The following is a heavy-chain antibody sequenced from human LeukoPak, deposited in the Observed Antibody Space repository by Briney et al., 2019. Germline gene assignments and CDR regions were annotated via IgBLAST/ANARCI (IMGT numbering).Heavy chain of an antibody. Sequence: SETLSLTCTVSGGSISNYYWSWIRQPPGKRQEWVGYIFYSGSTKYNPSLKSRVTIPVDTSKNQFSLKLSSVTAADTAVYYCARSVGSERDFDYWGQGTLVTVSS. J-gene: IGHJ4*02. V-gene: IGHV4-59*01. CDR2: IFYSGST. D-gene: IGHD1-26*01. CDR3: ARSVGSERDFDY. CDR1: GGSISNYY.